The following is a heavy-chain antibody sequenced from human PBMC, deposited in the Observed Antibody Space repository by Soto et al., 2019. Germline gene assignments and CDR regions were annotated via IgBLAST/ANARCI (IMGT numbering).Heavy chain of an antibody. CDR3: ARDLIVVVPAANYYGMDV. J-gene: IGHJ6*02. CDR1: GYTFTSYG. Sequence: QVQLVQSGAEVKKPGASVKVSCKASGYTFTSYGISWVRQAPGQGLEWMGWISAYNGNTNYAQKLQGRVTMTTDTSTSTAYMELRSLRSDDTVVYYCARDLIVVVPAANYYGMDVWGQGTTVTVSS. D-gene: IGHD2-2*01. CDR2: ISAYNGNT. V-gene: IGHV1-18*01.